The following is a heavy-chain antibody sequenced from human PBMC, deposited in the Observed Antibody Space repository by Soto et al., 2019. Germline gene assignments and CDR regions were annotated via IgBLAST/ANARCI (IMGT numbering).Heavy chain of an antibody. CDR3: ARGSTPWDSTVTTSDY. D-gene: IGHD4-17*01. J-gene: IGHJ4*02. V-gene: IGHV3-48*03. CDR2: ISSSGSTI. CDR1: GFTFSSYE. Sequence: VGSLRLSCAASGFTFSSYEMNWVRQAPGKGLEWVSYISSSGSTIYYADSVEGRFTISRDNAKNSLYLQMNSLRAEDTAVYYCARGSTPWDSTVTTSDYWGQGTLVTVSS.